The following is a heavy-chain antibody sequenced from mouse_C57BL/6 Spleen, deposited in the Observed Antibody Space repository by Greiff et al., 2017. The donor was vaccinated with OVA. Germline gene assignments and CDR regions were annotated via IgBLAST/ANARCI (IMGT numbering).Heavy chain of an antibody. D-gene: IGHD1-1*01. CDR2: ISSGSSTI. CDR1: EFTFSDYG. J-gene: IGHJ3*01. CDR3: ARVYYGSS. V-gene: IGHV5-17*01. Sequence: EVKLVESGGGLVKPGGSLKLSCAASEFTFSDYGMHWVRQAPEKGLEWVAYISSGSSTIYYADTVKGRFTISRDNAKNTLFLQMTSLRSEDTPMYYCARVYYGSSWGQGTLVTVSA.